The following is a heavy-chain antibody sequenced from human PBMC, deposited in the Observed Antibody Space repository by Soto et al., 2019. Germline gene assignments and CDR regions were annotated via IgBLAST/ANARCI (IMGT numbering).Heavy chain of an antibody. V-gene: IGHV4-39*01. J-gene: IGHJ3*02. CDR2: IYYSGGT. CDR3: ARLRYDYDILTVRIGVYAFDI. D-gene: IGHD3-9*01. CDR1: GGSISSSSYY. Sequence: QLQLQESGPGLVKPSETLSLTCTVSGGSISSSSYYWGWIRQPPGKGLGWIGSIYYSGGTYYNSSHESRVTISVDTSKNQFSLKLSSVTAADTAVYYCARLRYDYDILTVRIGVYAFDIWGQGTMVTVSS.